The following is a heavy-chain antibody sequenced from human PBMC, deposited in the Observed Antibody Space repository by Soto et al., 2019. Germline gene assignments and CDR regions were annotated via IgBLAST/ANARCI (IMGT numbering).Heavy chain of an antibody. CDR1: GGTFSSYA. Sequence: GASVKVSCKASGGTFSSYAISWVRQAPGQGLEWMGGIIPIFGTANYAQKFQGRVTITADKSTSTAYMELSSLRSEDTAVYYCARVWAFWSINWFDPWGQGTLVTVSS. J-gene: IGHJ5*02. D-gene: IGHD3-3*01. CDR2: IIPIFGTA. CDR3: ARVWAFWSINWFDP. V-gene: IGHV1-69*06.